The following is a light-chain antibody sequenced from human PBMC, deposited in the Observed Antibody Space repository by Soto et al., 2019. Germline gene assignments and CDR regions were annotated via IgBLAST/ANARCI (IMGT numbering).Light chain of an antibody. CDR2: GAS. CDR1: QTINNN. Sequence: ITQAPATLSESPGERAPLSFRASQTINNNVAWYQLKDGQVPRLVIYGASTRATDIPARFSGSGSGTDFTLTISSLQSEDFAEYHCQQYNNWPQTFGQGTKVDIK. V-gene: IGKV3-15*01. CDR3: QQYNNWPQT. J-gene: IGKJ1*01.